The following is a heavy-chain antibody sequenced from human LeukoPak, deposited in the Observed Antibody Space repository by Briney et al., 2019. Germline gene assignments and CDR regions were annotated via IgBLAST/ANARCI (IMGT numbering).Heavy chain of an antibody. CDR3: ARDAAYSSGLDY. V-gene: IGHV4-30-2*01. Sequence: PSQTLSLTCDASGGAISSGLYSWSWIRQPLGKVLEWIGYIYHTGSTYYNPSLKSRVTISVDASKNQFSLRLSSVTAADTAVYYCARDAAYSSGLDYWGQGTLVTVSS. D-gene: IGHD6-19*01. CDR2: IYHTGST. J-gene: IGHJ4*02. CDR1: GGAISSGLYS.